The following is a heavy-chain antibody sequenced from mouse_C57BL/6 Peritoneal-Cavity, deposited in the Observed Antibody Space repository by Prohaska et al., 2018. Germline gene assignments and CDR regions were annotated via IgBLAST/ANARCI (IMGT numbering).Heavy chain of an antibody. D-gene: IGHD2-5*01. Sequence: VKLLQSGGCLVQPGGSLTLSCAASGIDFSRYWMSWVRRAPGKGLEWIGEINQDSSIINYAPSLKDKFIISRDNAKKTMYLKMSKVRSEDTDLDYCATYDSKYWCAYGGQGTLVTVSA. CDR1: GIDFSRYW. J-gene: IGHJ3*01. CDR3: ATYDSKYWCAY. CDR2: INQDSSII. V-gene: IGHV4-1*01.